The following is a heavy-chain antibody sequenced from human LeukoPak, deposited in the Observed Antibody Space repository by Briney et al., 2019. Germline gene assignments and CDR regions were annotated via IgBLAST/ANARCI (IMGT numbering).Heavy chain of an antibody. CDR2: ISYDGSNK. CDR3: ARDQGYCSSTSCWSWFDP. Sequence: PGRSLRLSCAASGYTFSSHAMHWVRQAPGKGLEWVAVISYDGSNKYYADSVKGRFTISRDNSKNTLYLQMNSLRAEDTAVYYCARDQGYCSSTSCWSWFDPWGQGTLVTVSS. D-gene: IGHD2-2*01. V-gene: IGHV3-30*04. CDR1: GYTFSSHA. J-gene: IGHJ5*02.